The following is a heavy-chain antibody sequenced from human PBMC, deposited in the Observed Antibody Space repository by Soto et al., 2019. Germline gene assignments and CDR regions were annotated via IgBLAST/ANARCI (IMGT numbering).Heavy chain of an antibody. Sequence: KPSETLSLTCDVYGGSFSGYFWNWIRQSPGKGLEWIGKVNHNGRNNYNPSLNSRVTISLDMSKKQISLKLTSVTAADTAVYYCARGGSSDWQVAFDFWGQGTMVTVSS. CDR2: VNHNGRN. CDR1: GGSFSGYF. J-gene: IGHJ3*01. CDR3: ARGGSSDWQVAFDF. D-gene: IGHD6-19*01. V-gene: IGHV4-34*01.